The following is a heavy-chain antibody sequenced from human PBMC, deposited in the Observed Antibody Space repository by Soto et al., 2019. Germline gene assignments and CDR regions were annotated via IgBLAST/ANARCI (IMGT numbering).Heavy chain of an antibody. CDR1: GFTFSSYG. CDR3: AKVGPHSSSSGFDY. CDR2: ISYDGSNK. Sequence: GGSLRLSCAASGFTFSSYGMHWVRQAPGKGLEWVAVISYDGSNKYYADSVKGRFTISRDNSKNTLYLQMNSLRAEDTAVYYCAKVGPHSSSSGFDYWGQGTLVTVPQ. D-gene: IGHD6-6*01. J-gene: IGHJ4*02. V-gene: IGHV3-30*18.